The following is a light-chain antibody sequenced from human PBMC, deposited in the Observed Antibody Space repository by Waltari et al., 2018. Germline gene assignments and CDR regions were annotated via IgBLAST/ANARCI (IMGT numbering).Light chain of an antibody. J-gene: IGKJ1*01. Sequence: ETVMTQSPASLSVSPGGRATLSCRASQSVSEKLAWYPQKPGQAPRLLMYDASYRANGGPARFSGGGAGTDFTLTISSLQSEDFAIYYCQQYNDWPWTFGQGTKVEIK. V-gene: IGKV3-15*01. CDR3: QQYNDWPWT. CDR1: QSVSEK. CDR2: DAS.